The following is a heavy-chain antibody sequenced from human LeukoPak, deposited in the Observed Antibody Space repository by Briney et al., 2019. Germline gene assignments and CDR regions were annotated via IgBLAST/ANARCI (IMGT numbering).Heavy chain of an antibody. CDR3: ARADSYYDFWSVRY. CDR1: GYTLTELS. D-gene: IGHD3-3*01. J-gene: IGHJ4*02. Sequence: GASVKVSCKVSGYTLTELSMHWVRQAPGKGLEWMGGFDPEDGVTIYAQKLQGRVTMTTDTSTSTAYMELRSLRSDDTAVYYCARADSYYDFWSVRYWGQGTLVTVSS. CDR2: FDPEDGVT. V-gene: IGHV1-24*01.